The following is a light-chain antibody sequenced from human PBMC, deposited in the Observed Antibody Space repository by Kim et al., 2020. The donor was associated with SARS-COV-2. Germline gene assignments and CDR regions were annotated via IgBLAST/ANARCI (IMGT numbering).Light chain of an antibody. V-gene: IGLV6-57*02. J-gene: IGLJ3*02. Sequence: NFMLTQPHSVSESPGKTVTISCTGSSGSIASNYVQWYQQRPGSAPTTVIYGDNQRPSGVPDRFSGSIDSSSNSASLTISGLKTEDEADYYCQSYDSSRVFGGGTKLTVL. CDR1: SGSIASNY. CDR2: GDN. CDR3: QSYDSSRV.